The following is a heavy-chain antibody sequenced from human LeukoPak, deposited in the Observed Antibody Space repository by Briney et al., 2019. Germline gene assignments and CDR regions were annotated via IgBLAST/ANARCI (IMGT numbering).Heavy chain of an antibody. J-gene: IGHJ4*02. D-gene: IGHD3-22*01. V-gene: IGHV1-46*01. CDR2: INPSGGSA. CDR1: GYTFTSYY. CDR3: ATSMYYYDSSGLDY. Sequence: ASVKVSCKASGYTFTSYYMHWVRQAPGQGLEWMGIINPSGGSAGYAQRFQGRVTMTRDTSTSTVYMELSTLRPEDTAVYYCATSMYYYDSSGLDYWGLGTLVIVSS.